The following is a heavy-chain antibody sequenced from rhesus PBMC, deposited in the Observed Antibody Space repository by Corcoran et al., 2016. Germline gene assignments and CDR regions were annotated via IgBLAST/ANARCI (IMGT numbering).Heavy chain of an antibody. CDR3: AKGGSTGGWSTGSFDY. CDR2: INSGASAS. V-gene: IGHV3S5*01. Sequence: RLSCVVSGFTFTTYGMSWVRQAPGRGLEWVSGINSGASASFYAASVKGRFTISRDNSKNTLTLQMNSLTTEDTAIYYCAKGGSTGGWSTGSFDYWGQGVLVTVSS. D-gene: IGHD6-37*01. J-gene: IGHJ4*01. CDR1: GFTFTTYG.